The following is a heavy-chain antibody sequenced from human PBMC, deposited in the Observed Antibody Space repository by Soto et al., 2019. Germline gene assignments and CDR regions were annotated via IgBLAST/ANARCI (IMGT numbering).Heavy chain of an antibody. CDR3: ARDPIATEITFQSDY. V-gene: IGHV3-23*01. D-gene: IGHD4-4*01. CDR2: ISGSGGAT. J-gene: IGHJ4*02. CDR1: GFTFSSYA. Sequence: GGSLRLSCAASGFTFSSYAMNWVRQAPGKGPEWVSGISGSGGATYYADSVKGRFTISRDNSKNTLFLQMNSLRAEDTAQYFCARDPIATEITFQSDYWGQGTLVTVSS.